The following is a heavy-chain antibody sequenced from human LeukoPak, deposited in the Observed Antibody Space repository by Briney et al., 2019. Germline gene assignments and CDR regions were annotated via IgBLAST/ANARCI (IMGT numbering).Heavy chain of an antibody. J-gene: IGHJ3*02. CDR2: INSDSSSI. Sequence: TGGSLRLSCAASGFTFSSYSMNWVRQAPGKGLEWVSSINSDSSSIYYADSVKGRFTISRDNAKNLLYLQMNSLRAEDTAVYYCARGTIFEHDAFDIWGQGTMVTVSS. D-gene: IGHD3-9*01. V-gene: IGHV3-21*01. CDR3: ARGTIFEHDAFDI. CDR1: GFTFSSYS.